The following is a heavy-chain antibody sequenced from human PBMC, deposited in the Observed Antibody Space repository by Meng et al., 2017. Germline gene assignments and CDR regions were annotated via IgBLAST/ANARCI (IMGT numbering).Heavy chain of an antibody. V-gene: IGHV7-4-1*02. CDR1: GHSFRSYA. J-gene: IGHJ5*02. CDR2: INTNTGNP. CDR3: ARLVAGTFGQLFDP. D-gene: IGHD2-15*01. Sequence: QVQLVQAGSELKKPGASVKVSCKASGHSFRSYAMNWVRPAPGQGLGWMGWINTNTGNPTYAQGFTGRFVFSLDTSVSTAYLQISSLRAEDTAVYYCARLVAGTFGQLFDPWGQGTLVTVSS.